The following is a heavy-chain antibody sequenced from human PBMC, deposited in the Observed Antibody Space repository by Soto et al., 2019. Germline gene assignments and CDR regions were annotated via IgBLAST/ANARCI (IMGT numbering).Heavy chain of an antibody. CDR1: GYTFTNYG. J-gene: IGHJ4*02. V-gene: IGHV1-18*01. Sequence: QVQLVQSGAEVKKPGASVKVSCKASGYTFTNYGISWVRQAPGQGLEWMGWISANNGNTNYAQKLQCRVTMTTDTSTKTDYMALRSLRYDDPAVYYCARDRGSYALDYWGQGTLVTVSS. CDR2: ISANNGNT. CDR3: ARDRGSYALDY. D-gene: IGHD1-26*01.